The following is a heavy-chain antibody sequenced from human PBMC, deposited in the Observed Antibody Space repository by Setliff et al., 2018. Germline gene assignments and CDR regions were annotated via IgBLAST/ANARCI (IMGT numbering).Heavy chain of an antibody. Sequence: PSETLSLTCTVSGAPITNINYFWGLIRQPPGKGLEWIASIFYSGRTFYNPSLKSRVTISVDTYKNQCSVTLSSVTAADTAVYYCAGLPNYVWGRTVDYWGQEILLTV. CDR3: AGLPNYVWGRTVDY. CDR1: GAPITNINYF. D-gene: IGHD3-16*01. V-gene: IGHV4-39*01. CDR2: IFYSGRT. J-gene: IGHJ4*02.